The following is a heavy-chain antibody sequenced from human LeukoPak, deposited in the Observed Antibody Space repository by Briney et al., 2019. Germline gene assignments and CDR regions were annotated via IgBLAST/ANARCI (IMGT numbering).Heavy chain of an antibody. CDR2: IYPGDSDT. Sequence: GESLKISCKGSGYSFTSYWIGWVRQMPGKGLEWMGIIYPGDSDTRYSPSFQGRVTISADKSISTAYLQWSSLKASDTAMYYCARSERDDTAMVTAWYWGQGTLVTVSS. D-gene: IGHD5-18*01. V-gene: IGHV5-51*01. CDR1: GYSFTSYW. CDR3: ARSERDDTAMVTAWY. J-gene: IGHJ4*02.